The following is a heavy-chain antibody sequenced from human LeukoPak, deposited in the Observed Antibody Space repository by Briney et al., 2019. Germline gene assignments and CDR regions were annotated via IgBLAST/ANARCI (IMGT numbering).Heavy chain of an antibody. CDR1: GFTFSSYA. CDR2: ISGSGGST. V-gene: IGHV3-23*01. Sequence: GGSLRLSCAASGFTFSSYAMSWVRQAPGKGLEWVSAISGSGGSTYYADSVKGRFTISRDNSKNTLSLQMNSLRAEDTAVYYCAILAHYVWGSYSDFDYWGQGTLVTVSS. J-gene: IGHJ4*02. D-gene: IGHD3-16*01. CDR3: AILAHYVWGSYSDFDY.